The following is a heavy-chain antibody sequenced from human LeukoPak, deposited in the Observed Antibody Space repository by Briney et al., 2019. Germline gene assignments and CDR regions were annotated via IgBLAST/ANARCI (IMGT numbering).Heavy chain of an antibody. V-gene: IGHV1-2*02. CDR2: INPNSGGT. D-gene: IGHD5-12*01. CDR1: GYTFTVYY. CDR3: ARDRSGYDFWFDP. J-gene: IGHJ5*02. Sequence: GASVKVSCKASGYTFTVYYMHWVRQAPGQGLEWMGWINPNSGGTNYAQKFQGRVTMTRDTSISTAYMELSRLRSDDTAVYYCARDRSGYDFWFDPWGQGTLVTVSS.